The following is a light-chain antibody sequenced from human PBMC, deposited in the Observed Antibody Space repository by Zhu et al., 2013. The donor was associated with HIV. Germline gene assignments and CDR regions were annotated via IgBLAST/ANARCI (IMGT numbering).Light chain of an antibody. J-gene: IGLJ1*01. V-gene: IGLV3-1*01. CDR3: QAWDSSTYV. CDR2: EDA. CDR1: KLGDKY. Sequence: SYELTQPPSVSMSPGQTASITCSGDKLGDKYACWYQQKPGQAPMLVIYEDAKRPSGIPERFSGSNSGNTATLTISGTQAMDEADYYCQAWDSSTYVFGTGTKVTVL.